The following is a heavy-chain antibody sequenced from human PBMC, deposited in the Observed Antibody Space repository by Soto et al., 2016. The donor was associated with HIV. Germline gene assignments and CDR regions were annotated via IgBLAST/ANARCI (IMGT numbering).Heavy chain of an antibody. D-gene: IGHD3-22*01. Sequence: QVQLVQSGAEVKKPGASMKVSCKASGYTFSGYYMHWVRQAPGQGLEWMGIINPSGGSTTYAQKFQGRVTMTRDTSTSTVYMELSSLRSEDTAVYYCARAGLITMIAIFQHWGQGTLVTVSS. CDR3: ARAGLITMIAIFQH. J-gene: IGHJ1*01. V-gene: IGHV1-46*03. CDR2: INPSGGST. CDR1: GYTFSGYY.